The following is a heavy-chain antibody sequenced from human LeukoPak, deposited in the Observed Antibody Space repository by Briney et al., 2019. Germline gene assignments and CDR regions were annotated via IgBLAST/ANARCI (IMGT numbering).Heavy chain of an antibody. CDR3: ARDRSSSSYYYYGMDV. V-gene: IGHV4-61*02. Sequence: SETLSLTCTVSGGSISSGSYYWSWIRQPAGKGLEWIGRIYTSGRTNYNPSLKSRVTISVDPSKNQFSLKLSSVTAADTAVYYCARDRSSSSYYYYGMDVWGQGTTVTVSS. D-gene: IGHD6-6*01. CDR1: GGSISSGSYY. CDR2: IYTSGRT. J-gene: IGHJ6*02.